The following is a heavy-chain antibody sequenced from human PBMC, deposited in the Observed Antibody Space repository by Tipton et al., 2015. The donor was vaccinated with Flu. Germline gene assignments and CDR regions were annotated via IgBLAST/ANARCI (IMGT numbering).Heavy chain of an antibody. CDR1: GFTVSRDY. V-gene: IGHV3-53*01. CDR3: VRESGPTSRPKYFDY. J-gene: IGHJ4*02. CDR2: IKSDGST. D-gene: IGHD3-16*01. Sequence: VQLVQSGGGLIQPGGSLRLSCAASGFTVSRDYMSWVRQAPGKGLEWVSLIKSDGSTKYADSAKGRFTISRDDSKSTLYLQMNSLRAADTAVYHCVRESGPTSRPKYFDYWGQGTLVTVSS.